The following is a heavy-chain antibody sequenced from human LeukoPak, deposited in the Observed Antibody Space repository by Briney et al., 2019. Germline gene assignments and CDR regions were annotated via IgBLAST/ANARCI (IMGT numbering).Heavy chain of an antibody. CDR1: GGSISSGGSY. CDR2: IYYSGST. D-gene: IGHD6-13*01. CDR3: ARDRGYSSSL. Sequence: PSETLSLTCTVSGGSISSGGSYWSWIRQHPGKGLEWIGYIYYSGSTYYNPSLKSRVTISVDTSKNQFSLKLSSATAADTAVYYCARDRGYSSSLWGQGTTVTVSS. V-gene: IGHV4-31*03. J-gene: IGHJ6*02.